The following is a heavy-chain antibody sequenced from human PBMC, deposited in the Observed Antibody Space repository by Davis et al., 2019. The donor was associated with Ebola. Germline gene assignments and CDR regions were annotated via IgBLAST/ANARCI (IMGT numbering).Heavy chain of an antibody. CDR1: GGSISSSSYY. D-gene: IGHD2-2*01. J-gene: IGHJ5*02. V-gene: IGHV4-39*07. CDR3: ARGKFPRRGIVVPAARNWFDP. CDR2: IYYSGST. Sequence: PSETLSLTCTVSGGSISSSSYYWGWIRQPPGKGLEWIGSIYYSGSTYYNPSLKSRVTISVDTSKNQFSLKLSSVTAADTAVYYCARGKFPRRGIVVPAARNWFDPWGQGTLVTVSS.